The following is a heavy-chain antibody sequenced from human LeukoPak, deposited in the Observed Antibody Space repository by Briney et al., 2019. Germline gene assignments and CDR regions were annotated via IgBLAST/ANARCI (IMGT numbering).Heavy chain of an antibody. J-gene: IGHJ6*03. CDR2: ISSSGSTI. CDR3: ARVGYSNGYYYYYMDV. Sequence: PGGSLRLSCAAPGFTFSSYEMNWVRQAPGKGLEWVSYISSSGSTIYYADSVKGRFTISRDNAKNSLYLQMNSLRAEDTAVYYCARVGYSNGYYYYYMDVWGKGTTVTVSS. V-gene: IGHV3-48*03. CDR1: GFTFSSYE. D-gene: IGHD5-18*01.